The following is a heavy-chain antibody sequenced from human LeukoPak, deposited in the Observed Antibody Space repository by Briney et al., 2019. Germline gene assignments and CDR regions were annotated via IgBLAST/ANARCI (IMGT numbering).Heavy chain of an antibody. D-gene: IGHD4-17*01. CDR3: ARGAPYGDYYFDY. CDR1: GGSISSYY. J-gene: IGHJ4*02. V-gene: IGHV4-59*01. Sequence: SGTLSLTCTVSGGSISSYYWSWIRQPPGKGLEWIGYIYYSGSTDYNPSLKSRVTISVDTSKNQFSLKLSSVTAADTAVYYCARGAPYGDYYFDYWGQGTLVTVSS. CDR2: IYYSGST.